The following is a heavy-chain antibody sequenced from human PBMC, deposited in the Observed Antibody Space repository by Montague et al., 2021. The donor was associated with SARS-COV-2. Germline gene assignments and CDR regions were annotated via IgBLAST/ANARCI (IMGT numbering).Heavy chain of an antibody. CDR2: IYSGGTT. J-gene: IGHJ6*02. CDR3: ARRLEERLPYYYYGLDV. Sequence: SLRLSWAATGFAVNSNYMTWVRQAPGKGLEWVSVIYSGGTTYYANSVKDRFTISRDSSKNTVHLQMNSLRVDDTAVYYCARRLEERLPYYYYGLDVWGQGTTVTVSS. CDR1: GFAVNSNY. D-gene: IGHD1/OR15-1a*01. V-gene: IGHV3-66*01.